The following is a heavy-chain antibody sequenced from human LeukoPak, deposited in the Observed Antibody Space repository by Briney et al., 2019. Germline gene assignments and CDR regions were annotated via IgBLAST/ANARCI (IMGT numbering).Heavy chain of an antibody. Sequence: SETLSHTCTVSGVSITSYKWSWLRQSPGKGLEWIGFISTSGRTDYNPSLTSRVSMSVDTSKSQVSLRLSSVTAEDTAVYYCATSYDNKIVPYDCWGQGILVTVSS. CDR1: GVSITSYK. V-gene: IGHV4-4*09. CDR2: ISTSGRT. CDR3: ATSYDNKIVPYDC. D-gene: IGHD3-9*01. J-gene: IGHJ4*02.